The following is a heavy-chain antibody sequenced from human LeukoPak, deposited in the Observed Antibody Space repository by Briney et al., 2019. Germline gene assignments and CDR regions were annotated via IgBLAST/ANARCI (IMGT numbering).Heavy chain of an antibody. D-gene: IGHD1-14*01. Sequence: GRSLRLSCAASGFTFSSYGMHWVRQAPGKGLEWVAVIWYDGSNKYYADSVKGRFTISRDNPKNTLYLQMNSLRAEDTAVYYCARDRNHPSTFHYWGQGTLVTVSS. CDR3: ARDRNHPSTFHY. J-gene: IGHJ4*02. CDR2: IWYDGSNK. CDR1: GFTFSSYG. V-gene: IGHV3-33*01.